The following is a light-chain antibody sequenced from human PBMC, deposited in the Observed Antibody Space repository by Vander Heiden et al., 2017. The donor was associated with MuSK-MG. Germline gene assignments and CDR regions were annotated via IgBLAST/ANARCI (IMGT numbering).Light chain of an antibody. J-gene: IGLJ3*02. Sequence: SYVLTQPPSVSVAPGQTARLSRAANNIATKSVHWYQQKPGQAPVRVVVVDSDRPSGIPERFSCSNSGKTATLTITRVEAGDEADDDCQVQASSSDHVVFGGGTKLTVL. CDR3: QVQASSSDHVV. CDR1: NIATKS. V-gene: IGLV3-21*02. CDR2: VDS.